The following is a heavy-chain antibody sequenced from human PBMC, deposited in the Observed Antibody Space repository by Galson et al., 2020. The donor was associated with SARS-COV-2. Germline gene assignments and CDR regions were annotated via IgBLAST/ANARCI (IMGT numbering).Heavy chain of an antibody. CDR3: ARKARAGQYYYGMDV. V-gene: IGHV1-18*01. Sequence: ASVKVSCKDSGYTFSSYGISWVRQAPGQGLEWVGWISAFSGNTNYAQNLQGRVTLTTDTSTSTGYMELRSLRSDDTAVYYCARKARAGQYYYGMDVWGQGTAGTVSS. J-gene: IGHJ6*02. CDR1: GYTFSSYG. CDR2: ISAFSGNT.